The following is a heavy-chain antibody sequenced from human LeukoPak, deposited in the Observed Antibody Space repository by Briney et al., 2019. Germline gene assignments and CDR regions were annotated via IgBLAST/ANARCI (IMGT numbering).Heavy chain of an antibody. V-gene: IGHV1-69*05. Sequence: SVKVSCKASGGTFSSYAISWVRQAPGQGLEWMGGIIPIFGTANYAQKLQGRVTITTDESTSTAYMELSSLRSEDTAVYYCAREGTIFGVVIGFDPWGQGTLVTVSS. CDR2: IIPIFGTA. D-gene: IGHD3-3*01. CDR1: GGTFSSYA. CDR3: AREGTIFGVVIGFDP. J-gene: IGHJ5*02.